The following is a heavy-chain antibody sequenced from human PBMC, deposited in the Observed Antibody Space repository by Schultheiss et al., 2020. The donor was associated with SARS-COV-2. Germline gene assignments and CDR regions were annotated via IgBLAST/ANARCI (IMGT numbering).Heavy chain of an antibody. CDR3: ARDWGYSGYDY. Sequence: ASVKVSCKASGYTFTSYGISWVRQAPGQGLEWMGWISAYNGNTNYAQKLQGRVTMTRDTSISTAYMELSRLRSDDTAVYYCARDWGYSGYDYWGQGTLVTVSS. CDR1: GYTFTSYG. V-gene: IGHV1-18*01. CDR2: ISAYNGNT. J-gene: IGHJ4*02. D-gene: IGHD5-12*01.